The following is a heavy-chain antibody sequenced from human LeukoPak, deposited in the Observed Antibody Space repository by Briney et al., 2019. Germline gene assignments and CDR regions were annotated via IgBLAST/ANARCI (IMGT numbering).Heavy chain of an antibody. D-gene: IGHD1-26*01. V-gene: IGHV5-51*01. J-gene: IGHJ3*02. CDR3: GRHQHSGSYGAFDI. CDR2: IHPGDSDT. CDR1: GYTFTAYW. Sequence: PGESLQISCQGSGYTFTAYWIGWVRQVPGKGLEWVGIIHPGDSDTRYSPSFQGQVTISADKSITTAYLQWSSLKASDTAMYYCGRHQHSGSYGAFDIWGQGTMVTVSS.